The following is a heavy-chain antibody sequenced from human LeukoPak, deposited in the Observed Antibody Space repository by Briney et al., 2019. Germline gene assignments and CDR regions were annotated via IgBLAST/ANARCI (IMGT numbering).Heavy chain of an antibody. D-gene: IGHD2-2*01. J-gene: IGHJ4*02. V-gene: IGHV3-23*01. CDR1: GFTFSSYA. Sequence: GGSLRLSCAASGFTFSSYAMSWVRQAPGKGLEWVSAISGSGGSTYYADSVKGRFTISRDNAKNSPYLQMNSLRAEDTALYYCAKDLEYQLLSEESLFDYWGQGTLVTVSS. CDR3: AKDLEYQLLSEESLFDY. CDR2: ISGSGGST.